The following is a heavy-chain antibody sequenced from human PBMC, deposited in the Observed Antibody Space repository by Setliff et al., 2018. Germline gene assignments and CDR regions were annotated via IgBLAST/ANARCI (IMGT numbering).Heavy chain of an antibody. Sequence: SETLSLTCGVSGVSITSGHYWGWIRQSPGKGLEWLATIHQRGRTYYSPSLNSRVTISLDTSKNHFSLKLRSVTAEDSAVYYCASPGRDNLDSPFDAFDIWGQGTKVTVSS. CDR3: ASPGRDNLDSPFDAFDI. J-gene: IGHJ3*02. V-gene: IGHV4-38-2*01. D-gene: IGHD3-3*01. CDR1: GVSITSGHY. CDR2: IHQRGRT.